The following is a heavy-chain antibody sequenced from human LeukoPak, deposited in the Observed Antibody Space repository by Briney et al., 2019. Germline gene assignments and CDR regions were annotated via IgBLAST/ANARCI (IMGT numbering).Heavy chain of an antibody. CDR2: ISGSGGST. CDR1: GFTFSSYA. J-gene: IGHJ4*02. D-gene: IGHD3-3*01. V-gene: IGHV3-23*01. Sequence: GGSLRFSCAASGFTFSSYAMSWVRQAPGKGLEWVSAISGSGGSTYYANSVKGRFTISRDNSKNTLYLQMNSLRAEDTAVYYCAKDGSWNGGYFDYWGQGTLVTVSS. CDR3: AKDGSWNGGYFDY.